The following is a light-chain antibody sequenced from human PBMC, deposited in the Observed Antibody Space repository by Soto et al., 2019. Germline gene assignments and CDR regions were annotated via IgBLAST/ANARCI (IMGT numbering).Light chain of an antibody. CDR2: DVT. V-gene: IGLV2-11*01. Sequence: QSALTQPRSVSGSPGQSVTISCTGTSNDVGAYNFVSWYQQPPGKAPKLMIYDVTKRPSGVPDRFSGSKSDNTASLTISGLQAEDEADYYCSSYAGSSTSPYVFGTGTKLTVL. J-gene: IGLJ1*01. CDR3: SSYAGSSTSPYV. CDR1: SNDVGAYNF.